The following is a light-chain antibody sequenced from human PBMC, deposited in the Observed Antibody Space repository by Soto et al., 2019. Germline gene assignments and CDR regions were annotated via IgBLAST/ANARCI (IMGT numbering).Light chain of an antibody. Sequence: EIVLTQSPGTLSLSPGETLSLSCRSSQSVRRYLAWYQHKPGQAPRLLIYDASNRATGIPDRFSGSGSGTDFTLTITRLEPEDFVVYDCQQYDSSPRTFGQGTKVEIK. CDR2: DAS. CDR1: QSVRRY. CDR3: QQYDSSPRT. J-gene: IGKJ1*01. V-gene: IGKV3-20*01.